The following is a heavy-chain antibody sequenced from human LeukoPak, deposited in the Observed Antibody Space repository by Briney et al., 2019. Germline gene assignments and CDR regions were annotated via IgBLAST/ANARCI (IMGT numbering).Heavy chain of an antibody. CDR2: ISGSGGST. CDR1: GFTFSSNA. Sequence: PGGSLRLSCAASGFTFSSNAMGWVRRAPGKGLEWFSAISGSGGSTYYADSVKGRFTISRDNSKNTLYLQMNSLRAEDTAVYYCAKVGGELHAAFDYWGQGTLVTVSS. J-gene: IGHJ4*02. D-gene: IGHD1-26*01. CDR3: AKVGGELHAAFDY. V-gene: IGHV3-23*01.